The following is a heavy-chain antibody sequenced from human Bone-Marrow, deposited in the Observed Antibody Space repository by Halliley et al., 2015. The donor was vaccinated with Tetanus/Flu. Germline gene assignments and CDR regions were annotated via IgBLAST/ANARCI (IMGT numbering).Heavy chain of an antibody. J-gene: IGHJ5*02. CDR3: ASEAVAGTPWFDP. D-gene: IGHD6-19*01. V-gene: IGHV3-21*01. CDR2: ISSSSSHI. Sequence: GGVSSISSSSSHIHYADSVKGRFTISRDSARNSLFLQMNSLRAEDTAVYYCASEAVAGTPWFDPWGQGTLVTVSS.